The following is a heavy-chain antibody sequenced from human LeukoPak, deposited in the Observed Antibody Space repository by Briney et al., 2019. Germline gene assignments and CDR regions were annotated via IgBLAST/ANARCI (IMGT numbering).Heavy chain of an antibody. CDR2: IRSKAGNYAT. J-gene: IGHJ4*02. CDR3: TGGTTVTTLDY. CDR1: GFTFSDSA. Sequence: GGSLKLSCAASGFTFSDSAMHWVRQASGKGLEWVGRIRSKAGNYATEYTASVKGRFTISGDDSKKTAYLQMNSLKTEDTAVYYCTGGTTVTTLDYWGQGTLVTVSS. D-gene: IGHD4-17*01. V-gene: IGHV3-73*01.